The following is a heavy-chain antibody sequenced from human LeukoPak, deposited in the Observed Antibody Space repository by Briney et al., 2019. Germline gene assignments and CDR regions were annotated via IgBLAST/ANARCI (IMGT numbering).Heavy chain of an antibody. CDR2: ISISGSTI. D-gene: IGHD1-1*01. Sequence: GGSLRLSCAASGFTFSSYNMNWVRQAPGKGLEWVSYISISGSTIYYADSVKGRFTISRDNAKNSLYLQMNSLRAEDTAVYYCAARTGGYWGQGTLVTVSS. CDR3: AARTGGY. V-gene: IGHV3-48*04. J-gene: IGHJ4*02. CDR1: GFTFSSYN.